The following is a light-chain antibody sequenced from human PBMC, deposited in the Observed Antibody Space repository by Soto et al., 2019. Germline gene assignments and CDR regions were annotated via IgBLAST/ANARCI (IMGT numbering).Light chain of an antibody. V-gene: IGKV1-39*01. Sequence: DIQMTQSPFSLSASVGDRVTITCRASQNISNYLNWYQQKPGKAPKPLIYSASSLQSGAPSRFSGSGSGTDFTLTINSLQPEDFATYYCQQSYSALILTFGPGTKVDT. CDR2: SAS. CDR1: QNISNY. CDR3: QQSYSALILT. J-gene: IGKJ3*01.